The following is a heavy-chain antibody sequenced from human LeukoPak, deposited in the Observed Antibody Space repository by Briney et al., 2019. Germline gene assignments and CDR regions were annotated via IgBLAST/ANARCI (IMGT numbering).Heavy chain of an antibody. CDR1: GGSFSGYY. J-gene: IGHJ6*03. CDR3: ARGKGGYYYDSSGRRAHYMDV. CDR2: INHSGST. D-gene: IGHD3-22*01. V-gene: IGHV4-34*01. Sequence: SETLSLTCAVYGGSFSGYYWSWIRQPPGKGLEWIGEINHSGSTNYNPSLKSRVTISVDTSKNQFSLKLSSVTAADTAVYYCARGKGGYYYDSSGRRAHYMDVWGKGTTVTVSS.